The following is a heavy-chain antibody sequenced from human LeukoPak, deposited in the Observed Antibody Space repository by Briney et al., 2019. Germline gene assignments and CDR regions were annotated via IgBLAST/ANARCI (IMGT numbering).Heavy chain of an antibody. CDR3: ATDHSMANTAWWFDP. CDR2: INPSGTGT. Sequence: ASVRVSCQASGYSFTSHYMHWVRQAPGQGLEWMGVINPSGTGTSYAQKFQGRITMSGDTSTSTVYMELSSLRSEDTAFYYCATDHSMANTAWWFDPWGQGTLVTVSS. CDR1: GYSFTSHY. J-gene: IGHJ5*02. V-gene: IGHV1-46*01. D-gene: IGHD5-24*01.